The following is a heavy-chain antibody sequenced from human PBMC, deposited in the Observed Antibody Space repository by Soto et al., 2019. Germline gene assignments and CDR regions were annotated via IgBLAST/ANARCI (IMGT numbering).Heavy chain of an antibody. D-gene: IGHD3-10*01. V-gene: IGHV3-48*02. CDR2: ISSSSSTI. Sequence: PGGSLRLSCAASGFTFSSYSMNWVRQAPGKGLEWVSYISSSSSTIYYADSVKGRFTISRDNAKNSLYLQMNSLRDEDTAVYYCASVSRLGYYYGSGSRGNFDYWGQGTLVTVSS. J-gene: IGHJ4*02. CDR3: ASVSRLGYYYGSGSRGNFDY. CDR1: GFTFSSYS.